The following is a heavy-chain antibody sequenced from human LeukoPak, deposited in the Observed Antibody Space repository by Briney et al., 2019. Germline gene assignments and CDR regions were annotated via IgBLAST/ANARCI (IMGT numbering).Heavy chain of an antibody. J-gene: IGHJ4*02. CDR2: INQDGSEK. CDR3: AREFSSRELDY. Sequence: GGSLRLSCAASGFTFSSYWITWVRQAPGKGLEWVANINQDGSEKCYVDSVKGRFTISRDNAKNSLSLQMNSLRVEDTAVYYCAREFSSRELDYWGQGTLVTVSS. CDR1: GFTFSSYW. V-gene: IGHV3-7*01. D-gene: IGHD5-24*01.